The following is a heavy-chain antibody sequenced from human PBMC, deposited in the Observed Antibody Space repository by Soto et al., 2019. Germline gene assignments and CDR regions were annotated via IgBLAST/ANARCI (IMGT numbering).Heavy chain of an antibody. CDR1: RGSNSGYY. D-gene: IGHD3-16*02. Sequence: SESVSVPCTVSRGSNSGYYWTQIRQPPGKGLEWISYINYSGSTDHSPSLKSRVTISLDTSKNQFSLRLISVTAADTAVYYCARLAPRYRIRDYNYYSLDFWGQGTTV. CDR2: INYSGST. CDR3: ARLAPRYRIRDYNYYSLDF. V-gene: IGHV4-59*01. J-gene: IGHJ6*02.